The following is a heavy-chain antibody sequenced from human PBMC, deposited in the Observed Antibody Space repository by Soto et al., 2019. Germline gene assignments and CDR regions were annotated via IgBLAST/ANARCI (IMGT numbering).Heavy chain of an antibody. CDR3: ATRVPGAGCFDY. V-gene: IGHV3-23*01. J-gene: IGHJ4*02. Sequence: EVQLLESGGGLVQPGGSLRLSCAASGFSFSNYAMNWVRQAPGKGLEWVSSVSAGGGTTFYADSVKGRFTISRDNSKNTLYLQMNSLRAEDTAVYYCATRVPGAGCFDYWGPGTLVTVSS. CDR2: VSAGGGTT. CDR1: GFSFSNYA. D-gene: IGHD7-27*01.